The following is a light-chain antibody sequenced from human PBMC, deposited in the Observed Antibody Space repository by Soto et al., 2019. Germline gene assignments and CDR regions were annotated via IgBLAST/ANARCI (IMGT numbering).Light chain of an antibody. CDR2: AAS. Sequence: DIQMTQSPSSLSASVGDRATLTCRASQPISNYLNWYQQKPGQAPKLLIYAASSLQSGVPSRLSGSGSGTDFTLTISSLQPEDFATYSCQQSYNSPQTFGRGTKVDIK. V-gene: IGKV1-39*01. CDR3: QQSYNSPQT. CDR1: QPISNY. J-gene: IGKJ1*01.